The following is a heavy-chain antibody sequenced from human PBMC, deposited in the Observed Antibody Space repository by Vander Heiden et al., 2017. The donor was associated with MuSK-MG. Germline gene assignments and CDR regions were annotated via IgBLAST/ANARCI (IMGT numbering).Heavy chain of an antibody. D-gene: IGHD4-17*01. Sequence: QVTLKESGPVLVKPTETLTLTCTVSGFSLSHARTGVSWIRQPPGKALEWLAHIFSNDETSSSTSLKSRLTISKDTSKSQVVLTMTNMDPVDTATYYCARGPTVVTGDHDAFDIWVQGTMVTLSS. V-gene: IGHV2-26*01. CDR1: GFSLSHARTG. CDR3: ARGPTVVTGDHDAFDI. CDR2: IFSNDET. J-gene: IGHJ3*02.